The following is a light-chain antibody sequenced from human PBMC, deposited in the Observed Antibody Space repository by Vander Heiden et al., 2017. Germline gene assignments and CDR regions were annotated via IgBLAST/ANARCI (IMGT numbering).Light chain of an antibody. CDR1: ESIGNR. Sequence: DIQMTPSPSTLSASVGDRVTLPCRASESIGNRLAWYQQKPGRAPELLMYEASRLQSGVTSRLSGSGSGTVFTLTISSLQHDDFATYYCQHRRTFGQGTRVEIK. CDR2: EAS. J-gene: IGKJ1*01. CDR3: QHRRT. V-gene: IGKV1-5*03.